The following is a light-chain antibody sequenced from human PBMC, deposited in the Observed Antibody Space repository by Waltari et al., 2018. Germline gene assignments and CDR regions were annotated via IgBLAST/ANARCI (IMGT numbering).Light chain of an antibody. Sequence: EIVLTQSPSFQSVTPKEKVTITCRASQSVGNSVQLYQQKPDQSPKLLIKYASQSFPGVPSRFSGSGSGTDFTLTINSLEVEDAATYYCHQSSSLPITCGQGTRLEIK. CDR3: HQSSSLPIT. J-gene: IGKJ5*01. CDR2: YAS. CDR1: QSVGNS. V-gene: IGKV6-21*01.